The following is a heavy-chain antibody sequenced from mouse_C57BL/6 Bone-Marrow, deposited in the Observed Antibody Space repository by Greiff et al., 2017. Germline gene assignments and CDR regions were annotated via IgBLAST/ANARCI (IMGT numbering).Heavy chain of an antibody. Sequence: EVKLMESGGGLVQPGGSLSLSCAASGFTFTDYYMSWVRQPPGKALEWLGFIRNKANGYTTEYSASVKGRFTISSDNSQSILYLQMNALRAEDSATYYCARSRDDYSYAMDYWGQGTSVTVSS. CDR1: GFTFTDYY. V-gene: IGHV7-3*01. CDR2: IRNKANGYTT. J-gene: IGHJ4*01. D-gene: IGHD2-4*01. CDR3: ARSRDDYSYAMDY.